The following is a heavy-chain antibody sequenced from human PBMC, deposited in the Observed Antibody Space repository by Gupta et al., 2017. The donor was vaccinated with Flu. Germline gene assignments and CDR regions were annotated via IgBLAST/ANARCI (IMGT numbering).Heavy chain of an antibody. CDR3: ATGGSDGWDVDF. J-gene: IGHJ4*02. CDR2: INNDGKSI. Sequence: VRQVPGKGPEGISYINNDGKSIYYADSVKGRFTISRDNAKNSLSRLMNSLRVEDTAVYYCATGGSDGWDVDFWGQGTLVSVSS. V-gene: IGHV3-48*01. D-gene: IGHD6-19*01.